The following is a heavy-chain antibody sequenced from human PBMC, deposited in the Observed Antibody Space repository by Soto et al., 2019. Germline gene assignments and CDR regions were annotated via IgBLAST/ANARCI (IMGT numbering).Heavy chain of an antibody. Sequence: ASVKVSCKASGYTFTHYYMHWVRQAPGQGLEWMGWINPNSGGTNYAQKFQGRVTMNRDTSISTAYMELSSLRSDDTAVYYCARDSPSLTYCGGDCYSIDYWGQGTLVTVSS. V-gene: IGHV1-2*02. CDR3: ARDSPSLTYCGGDCYSIDY. CDR2: INPNSGGT. J-gene: IGHJ4*02. CDR1: GYTFTHYY. D-gene: IGHD2-21*02.